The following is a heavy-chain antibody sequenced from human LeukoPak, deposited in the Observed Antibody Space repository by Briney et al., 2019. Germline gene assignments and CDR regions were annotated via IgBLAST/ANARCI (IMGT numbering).Heavy chain of an antibody. CDR3: AKGSLIAASGTLFDF. D-gene: IGHD6-13*01. CDR2: LGWNGDII. Sequence: GRSLRLSCAASGFTFDDYSMHWARQSPGKGLEWLSGLGWNGDIIDYADSVKGRFTISRDNAKNSLYLQMDSLKTEDTALYYCAKGSLIAASGTLFDFWGQGTQVTVSS. J-gene: IGHJ4*02. CDR1: GFTFDDYS. V-gene: IGHV3-9*01.